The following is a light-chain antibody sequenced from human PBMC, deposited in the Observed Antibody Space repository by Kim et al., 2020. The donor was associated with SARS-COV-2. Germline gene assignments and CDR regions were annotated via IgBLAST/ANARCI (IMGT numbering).Light chain of an antibody. CDR2: TNN. V-gene: IGLV1-44*01. Sequence: GERVTFYCSGSSSNIGSNSVTWYQQFPGMAPKLLIYTNNQRFSGVPARFSASKSGTLASLAISGLQSDDEAVYYCAAWDDSLNGPVFGGGTQLTVL. J-gene: IGLJ2*01. CDR1: SSNIGSNS. CDR3: AAWDDSLNGPV.